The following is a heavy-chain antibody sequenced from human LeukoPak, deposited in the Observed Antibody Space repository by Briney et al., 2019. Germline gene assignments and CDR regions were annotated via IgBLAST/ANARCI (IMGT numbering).Heavy chain of an antibody. D-gene: IGHD2-21*02. CDR3: ARVSYCGGDCYSDY. CDR1: GFTFSSYW. Sequence: GGSLRLSCAASGFTFSSYWMHWVRHAPGKGLVWVSRINSDGSSTSYADSVKGRFTISRDNAKNTLYLQMNSLRAEDTAVYYCARVSYCGGDCYSDYWGQGTLVTVSS. J-gene: IGHJ4*02. V-gene: IGHV3-74*01. CDR2: INSDGSST.